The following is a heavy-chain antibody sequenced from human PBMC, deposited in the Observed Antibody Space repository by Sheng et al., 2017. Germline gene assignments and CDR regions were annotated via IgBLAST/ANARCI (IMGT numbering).Heavy chain of an antibody. CDR3: ASALDRTPYYDFWSGYSYYYYYYMDV. CDR2: IIPILGIA. V-gene: IGHV1-69*04. D-gene: IGHD3-3*01. J-gene: IGHJ6*03. CDR1: GGTFSSYA. Sequence: QVQLVQSGAEVKKPGSSVKVSCKASGGTFSSYAISWVRQAPGQGLEWMGGIIPILGIANYAQKFQGRVTITADKSTSTAYMELSSLRSEDTAVYYCASALDRTPYYDFWSGYSYYYYYYMDVWGKGTTVTVSS.